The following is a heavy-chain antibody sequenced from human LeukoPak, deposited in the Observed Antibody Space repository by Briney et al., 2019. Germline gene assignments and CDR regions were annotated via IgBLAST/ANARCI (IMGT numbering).Heavy chain of an antibody. CDR1: GDSITSGAFY. CDR3: ARRDYAAWFDP. D-gene: IGHD4/OR15-4a*01. CDR2: VYYSGST. Sequence: SETLSLTCNVSGDSITSGAFYWAWIRQSLGKGLEWIGNVYYSGSTQYNPSLRGRVSISKDKTKNQFSLNLNSVSVTDTAIYYCARRDYAAWFDPWGQGTLVTVSS. J-gene: IGHJ5*02. V-gene: IGHV4-39*01.